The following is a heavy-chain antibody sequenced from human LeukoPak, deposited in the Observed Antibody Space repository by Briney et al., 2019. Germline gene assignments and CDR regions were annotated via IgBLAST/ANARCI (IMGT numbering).Heavy chain of an antibody. Sequence: GGSLRLSCAASGFTFSGYAMHWVRQAPGKGLEWVAVISYDGSNKYYADSVKGRFTISRDNSKNTLYLQMNSLRVEDTAVYYCARGRPHGNDYWGQGTLVTVSS. V-gene: IGHV3-30*04. J-gene: IGHJ4*02. D-gene: IGHD4-23*01. CDR3: ARGRPHGNDY. CDR1: GFTFSGYA. CDR2: ISYDGSNK.